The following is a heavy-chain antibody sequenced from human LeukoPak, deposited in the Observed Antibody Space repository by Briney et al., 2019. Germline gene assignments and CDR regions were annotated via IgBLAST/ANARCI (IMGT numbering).Heavy chain of an antibody. J-gene: IGHJ3*02. Sequence: GASLKVSCKASGYTFTSYGISWVRHAPGQGVEWMGWISAYNGDTNYVQNLQGRVTMTTDTSTSTVYMELGSLRSDDTAVYYCARVKGNIVIVPAAVSADAFDIWGQGTMVTVSS. V-gene: IGHV1-18*01. CDR2: ISAYNGDT. CDR3: ARVKGNIVIVPAAVSADAFDI. D-gene: IGHD2-2*01. CDR1: GYTFTSYG.